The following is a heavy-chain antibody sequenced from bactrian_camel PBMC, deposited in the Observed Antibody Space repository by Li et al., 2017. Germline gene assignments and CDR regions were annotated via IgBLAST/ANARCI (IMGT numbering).Heavy chain of an antibody. J-gene: IGHJ6*01. Sequence: VQLVESGGGSVQAGGSLSLSCTASRFIDARVCMGWFRQAPGEGREAVAVIYKGDDKAWYTASVKGRFTISQDNAKNMVYLQMNSLKPEDTAMYYCAVGHWGGGVCFPAAGYWGQGTQVTVS. CDR1: RFIDARVC. V-gene: IGHV3S31*01. CDR3: AVGHWGGGVCFPAAGY. CDR2: IYKGDDKA. D-gene: IGHD5*01.